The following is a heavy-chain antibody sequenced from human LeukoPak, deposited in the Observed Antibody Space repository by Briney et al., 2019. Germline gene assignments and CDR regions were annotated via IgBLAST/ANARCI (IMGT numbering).Heavy chain of an antibody. D-gene: IGHD3-10*02. J-gene: IGHJ4*02. CDR2: IKSKTDGGTT. CDR3: STAMFA. Sequence: GGSLRLSCAASGLTFSNAWMSWVRQAPGKGLEWVGRIKSKTDGGTTDYAAVVKGRLTISRDDSKNTLYLQMPSLRTEDTAVYYCSTAMFAWGQGTLVTVSS. V-gene: IGHV3-15*01. CDR1: GLTFSNAW.